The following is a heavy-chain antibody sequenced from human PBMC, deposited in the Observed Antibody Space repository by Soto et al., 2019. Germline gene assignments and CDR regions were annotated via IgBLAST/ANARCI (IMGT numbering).Heavy chain of an antibody. CDR1: GFTFSSYS. D-gene: IGHD3-3*01. Sequence: PGGSLRLSCAASGFTFSSYSMNWVRQAPGKGLEWVSYISSSSSTIYYVDSMKGRFTIYRDNAKNSLYLQMNSLRAEDTAVYYCARSHTSDYFGVVIPRSAFDIWGQGTMVTVSS. J-gene: IGHJ3*02. CDR2: ISSSSSTI. V-gene: IGHV3-48*01. CDR3: ARSHTSDYFGVVIPRSAFDI.